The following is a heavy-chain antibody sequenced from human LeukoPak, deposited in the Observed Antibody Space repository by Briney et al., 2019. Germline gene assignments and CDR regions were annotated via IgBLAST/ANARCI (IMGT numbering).Heavy chain of an antibody. V-gene: IGHV3-48*03. D-gene: IGHD6-19*01. Sequence: PGGSLRLSCAASGFIFSSYEMNWVRQAPGKGLEWVSYISGRGTTMYYADSVKGRFTISRDNARNTLYLQMNSLRAEDTAVYSCAKDRIAVAGTGYYGMDVWGQGTTVTVSS. CDR1: GFIFSSYE. J-gene: IGHJ6*02. CDR3: AKDRIAVAGTGYYGMDV. CDR2: ISGRGTTM.